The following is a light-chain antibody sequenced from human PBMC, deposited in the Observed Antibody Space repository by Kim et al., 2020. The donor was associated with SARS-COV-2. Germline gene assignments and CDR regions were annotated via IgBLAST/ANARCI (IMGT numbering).Light chain of an antibody. CDR1: NIGSKS. CDR2: YDS. CDR3: QVWDSSSDHL. Sequence: SYELTQPPSVSVAPGKTARITCGGNNIGSKSVHWYQQKPGQAPVLVIYYDSDRPSGIPERFSGSNSGNTATLTISRVEAGDEADYYCQVWDSSSDHLFGTGTKVTVL. V-gene: IGLV3-21*04. J-gene: IGLJ1*01.